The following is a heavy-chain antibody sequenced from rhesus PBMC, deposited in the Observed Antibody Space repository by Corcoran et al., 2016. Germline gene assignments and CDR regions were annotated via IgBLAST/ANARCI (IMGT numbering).Heavy chain of an antibody. CDR3: ARYGSWNTELDY. D-gene: IGHD1-20*01. J-gene: IGHJ4*01. V-gene: IGHV3-72*01. CDR2: IGPGVDT. Sequence: EVQLVESGGGLVQPGGSLRLSCAASGFTFSSYAMKCVHLVQGKGLEWLSAIGPGVDTYYADAVQCRFTIAMDNAKISLYLQMNSLRAEDTAVYYCARYGSWNTELDYWGQGVLVTVSS. CDR1: GFTFSSYA.